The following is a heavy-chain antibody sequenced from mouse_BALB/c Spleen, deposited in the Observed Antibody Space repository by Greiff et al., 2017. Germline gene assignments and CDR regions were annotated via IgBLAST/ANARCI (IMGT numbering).Heavy chain of an antibody. CDR3: ARGTDAMDY. Sequence: EVQGVESGGGLVKPGGSLKLSCAASGFTFSDYYMYWVRQTPEKRLEWVATISDGGSYTYYPDSVKGRFTISRDNAKNNLYLQMSSLKSEDTAMYYCARGTDAMDYWGQGTSVTVSS. V-gene: IGHV5-4*02. CDR1: GFTFSDYY. CDR2: ISDGGSYT. J-gene: IGHJ4*01.